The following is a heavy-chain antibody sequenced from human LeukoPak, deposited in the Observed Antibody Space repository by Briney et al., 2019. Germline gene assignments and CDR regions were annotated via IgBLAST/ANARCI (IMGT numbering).Heavy chain of an antibody. Sequence: PGRSLRLSCAASGFTFSSYGMHWVRQAPGKGLEWVAVISYDGSNKYYADSVKGRFTISRDNSKNTLYLQMNSLRAEDTAVYYCARRSNPPGRIDHWGQGTLVTVSS. J-gene: IGHJ4*02. CDR2: ISYDGSNK. V-gene: IGHV3-30*03. CDR3: ARRSNPPGRIDH. D-gene: IGHD1-14*01. CDR1: GFTFSSYG.